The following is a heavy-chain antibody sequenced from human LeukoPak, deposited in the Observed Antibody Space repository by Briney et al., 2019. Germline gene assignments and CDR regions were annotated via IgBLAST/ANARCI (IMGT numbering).Heavy chain of an antibody. D-gene: IGHD2-15*01. V-gene: IGHV5-51*01. J-gene: IGHJ5*02. CDR3: ARLPRYCSGGSCYKFDP. Sequence: HGESLKISCKGSGYSFTSYWIGWVRQMLGKGLEWMGIIYPGDSDTRYSPSFQGQVTISADKSISTAYLQWSSLKASDTAMYYCARLPRYCSGGSCYKFDPWGQGTLVTVSS. CDR2: IYPGDSDT. CDR1: GYSFTSYW.